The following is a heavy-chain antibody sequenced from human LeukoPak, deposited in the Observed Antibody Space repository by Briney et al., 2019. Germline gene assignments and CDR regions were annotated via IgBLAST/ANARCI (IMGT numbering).Heavy chain of an antibody. CDR2: ISAYNGNT. Sequence: ASVKVSCKASGYTFTSYGISWVRQAPGQGLEWMGWISAYNGNTNYAQKPQGRVTMTTDTSTSTAYMELRSLRSDDTAVYYCARFRRAQYYYGSGSMPAAFDIWGQGTMVTVSS. D-gene: IGHD3-10*01. V-gene: IGHV1-18*01. CDR1: GYTFTSYG. CDR3: ARFRRAQYYYGSGSMPAAFDI. J-gene: IGHJ3*02.